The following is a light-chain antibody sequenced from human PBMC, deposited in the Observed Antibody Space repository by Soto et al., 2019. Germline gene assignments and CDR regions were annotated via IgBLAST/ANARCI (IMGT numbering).Light chain of an antibody. J-gene: IGLJ1*01. CDR3: CSYAGSHTL. V-gene: IGLV2-11*01. CDR1: TNDVGAYNY. CDR2: DVS. Sequence: QSVLTQPRSVSGSPGQSVTISCTGTTNDVGAYNYVSWYRQYPGKAPTLMIYDVSTRPSGVPDRFSGSKSANTASLTISGLQAEDEADYYGCSYAGSHTLFGTGTKVTVL.